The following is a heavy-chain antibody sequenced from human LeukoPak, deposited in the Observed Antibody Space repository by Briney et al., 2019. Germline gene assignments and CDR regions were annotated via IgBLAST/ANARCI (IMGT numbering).Heavy chain of an antibody. CDR2: INWSGGST. CDR3: ARGYGDNEGPYYFDY. V-gene: IGHV3-20*04. D-gene: IGHD4-17*01. J-gene: IGHJ4*02. CDR1: GFTFDDYG. Sequence: GGSLRLSCAASGFTFDDYGMSWVRQAPGKGLEWVSGINWSGGSTGYADSVKGRFTISRDNAKNSLYLQMNSLRAEDTALYYCARGYGDNEGPYYFDYWGQGTLVTVSS.